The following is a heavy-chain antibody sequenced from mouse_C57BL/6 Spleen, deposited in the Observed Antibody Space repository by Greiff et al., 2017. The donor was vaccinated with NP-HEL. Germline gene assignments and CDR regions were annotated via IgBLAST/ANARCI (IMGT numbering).Heavy chain of an antibody. CDR1: GYSITSGYY. D-gene: IGHD1-1*01. Sequence: VQLQQSGPGLVKPSQSLSLTCSVTGYSITSGYYWNWIRQFPGNKLEWMGYISYDGSNNYNPSLKNRISITRDTSKNQFFLKLNSVTTEDTATYYCAREVTTESFYAMDYWGQGTSVTVSS. CDR3: AREVTTESFYAMDY. V-gene: IGHV3-6*01. CDR2: ISYDGSN. J-gene: IGHJ4*01.